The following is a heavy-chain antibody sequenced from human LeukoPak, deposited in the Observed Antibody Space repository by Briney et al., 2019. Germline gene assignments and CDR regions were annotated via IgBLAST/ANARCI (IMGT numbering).Heavy chain of an antibody. CDR2: IVVGSGNT. Sequence: SVKVSCKASGYTFTSSAMQWVRQARGQRLEWIGWIVVGSGNTNYAQKFQERVTITRDMSTSTAYMELSSLRSEDTAVYYCAAGASPHDAFDIWGQGTMVTVSS. CDR3: AAGASPHDAFDI. CDR1: GYTFTSSA. V-gene: IGHV1-58*02. D-gene: IGHD3-16*01. J-gene: IGHJ3*02.